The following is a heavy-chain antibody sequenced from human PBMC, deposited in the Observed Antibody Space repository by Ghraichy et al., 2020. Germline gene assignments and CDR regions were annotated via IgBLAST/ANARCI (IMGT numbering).Heavy chain of an antibody. Sequence: ASVKVSCKASGYTFTSYGISWVRQAPGQGLEWMGWISAYNGDTNYAQKLQGRVTMTTDTSTSTAYMELRSLRSDDTAVYYCARALEGVGGTYYYYMDVWGKGTTVTVSS. V-gene: IGHV1-18*01. D-gene: IGHD1-26*01. CDR1: GYTFTSYG. J-gene: IGHJ6*03. CDR2: ISAYNGDT. CDR3: ARALEGVGGTYYYYMDV.